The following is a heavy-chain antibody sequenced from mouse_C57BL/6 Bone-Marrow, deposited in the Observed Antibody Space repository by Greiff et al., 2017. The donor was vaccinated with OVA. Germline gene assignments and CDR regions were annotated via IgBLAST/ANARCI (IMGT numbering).Heavy chain of an antibody. CDR3: TRSRYWYFDV. V-gene: IGHV14-4*01. CDR2: IDPENGDT. J-gene: IGHJ1*03. D-gene: IGHD1-1*01. CDR1: GSNIKDDY. Sequence: EVQLQQSGAELVRPGASVKLSCTASGSNIKDDYMHWVKQRPEQGLEWIGWIDPENGDTEYASKFHGKATITADTSSNTAYLQLSSLTSEDPAVYYCTRSRYWYFDVWGTGTTVTVSS.